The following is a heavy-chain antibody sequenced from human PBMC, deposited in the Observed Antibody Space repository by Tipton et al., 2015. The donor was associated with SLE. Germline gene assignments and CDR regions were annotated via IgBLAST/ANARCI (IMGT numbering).Heavy chain of an antibody. CDR3: ARDDNSGYSF. CDR2: ISSTSSMI. V-gene: IGHV3-48*03. Sequence: GSLRLSCAASGFTFSTYEMNWVRQAPGKGLEWVSYISSTSSMIYYADSVKGRFTISRDNAKNSLYLQMTSLRVEDTAVYFCARDDNSGYSFWGQGTVVTVSS. CDR1: GFTFSTYE. D-gene: IGHD5-12*01. J-gene: IGHJ4*02.